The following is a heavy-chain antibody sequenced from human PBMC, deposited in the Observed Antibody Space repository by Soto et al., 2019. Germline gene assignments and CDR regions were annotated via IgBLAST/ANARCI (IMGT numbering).Heavy chain of an antibody. CDR1: GYTFTXYX. J-gene: IGHJ5*02. V-gene: IGHV1-8*01. D-gene: IGHD2-8*02. CDR2: MNPNSGNT. Sequence: QVHLVQSGAEVRKPGASVKVSCKASGYTFTXYXXXXVRQATGQGLEWMGWMNPNSGNTAXXQKFQGRVTMTRNTXXXXXXXXXXXXXXEDTAXXYCARERTRGFDPWGQGTLVTVSS. CDR3: ARERTRGFDP.